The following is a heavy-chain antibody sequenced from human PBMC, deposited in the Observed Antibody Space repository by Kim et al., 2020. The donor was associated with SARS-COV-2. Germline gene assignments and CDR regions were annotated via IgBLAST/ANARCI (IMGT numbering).Heavy chain of an antibody. Sequence: DSVKGRFTISRDNSKNTLYLQMSSLRAEDTAVYYCVKVPAQGPWWYFFDYWGQGTLVTVSS. CDR3: VKVPAQGPWWYFFDY. D-gene: IGHD2-15*01. V-gene: IGHV3-64D*06. J-gene: IGHJ4*02.